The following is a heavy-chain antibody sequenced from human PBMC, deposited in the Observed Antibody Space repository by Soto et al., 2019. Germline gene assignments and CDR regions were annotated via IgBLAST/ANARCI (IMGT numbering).Heavy chain of an antibody. CDR2: IYPGDSDT. D-gene: IGHD2-15*01. CDR3: ARLGYSYLSYYYYYYMDV. V-gene: IGHV5-51*01. J-gene: IGHJ6*03. Sequence: PGEPLKISCKGSGYSFTSYWIGWVRQMPGKGLEWMGIIYPGDSDTRYSPSFQGQVTISADKSISTAYLQWSSLKASDTAMYYFARLGYSYLSYYYYYYMDVWGKGTTVTVSS. CDR1: GYSFTSYW.